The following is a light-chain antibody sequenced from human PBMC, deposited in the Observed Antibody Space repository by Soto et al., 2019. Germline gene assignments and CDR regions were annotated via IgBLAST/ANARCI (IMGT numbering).Light chain of an antibody. Sequence: MVLKQSRGTLSLSPGERATLCHRAIQSVTKNNLSWYQQKPGQAPRLLIYGASIRATGIPDRFSGSGSEIHFTHTSCRLEPEEFALYYCQQDGSSAPITFGQGTRLEI. J-gene: IGKJ5*01. V-gene: IGKV3-20*01. CDR1: QSVTKNN. CDR3: QQDGSSAPIT. CDR2: GAS.